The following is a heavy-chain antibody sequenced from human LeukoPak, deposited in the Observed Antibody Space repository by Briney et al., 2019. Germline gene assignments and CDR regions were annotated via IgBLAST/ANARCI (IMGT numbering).Heavy chain of an antibody. CDR2: ILYDGGK. Sequence: GGSLRLSCAASGFTFSSYAMHWVRQAPGKGLEWVAIILYDGGKYYADFVKGRFTVSRDNSKNTVYLQMNSLRDEDTGVYYCARDNYGMDVWGQGTTVTVSS. CDR1: GFTFSSYA. V-gene: IGHV3-30-3*01. J-gene: IGHJ6*02. CDR3: ARDNYGMDV. D-gene: IGHD3-16*01.